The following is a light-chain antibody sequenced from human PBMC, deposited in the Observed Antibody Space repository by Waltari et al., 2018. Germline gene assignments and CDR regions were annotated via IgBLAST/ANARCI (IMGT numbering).Light chain of an antibody. CDR3: AAWVDSLKGVV. CDR1: SPNIGSDP. Sequence: QSVLTQPPSASGTPGQRVTISCSGSSPNIGSDPVNWYQQLPRTAPKLPIYRNNQRPSGVPDRFSGSKSGTSASLAISGLQSEDEADYYCAAWVDSLKGVVFGGGTKLTVL. CDR2: RNN. J-gene: IGLJ2*01. V-gene: IGLV1-44*01.